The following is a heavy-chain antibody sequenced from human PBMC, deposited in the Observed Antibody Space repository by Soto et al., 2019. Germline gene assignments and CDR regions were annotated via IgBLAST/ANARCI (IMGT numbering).Heavy chain of an antibody. CDR3: TKNIGASGTNYYGMDV. Sequence: EVQPLESGGGLVQPGGSLRLSCAASGFTFSSYAMNWVRQAPGQGLEWVSTLSGSGGSTYYAYSAKGRFTSSRDNSKNTLYLQMNSLRAEDTAVYSCTKNIGASGTNYYGMDVWGQGTRVTVSS. CDR2: LSGSGGST. D-gene: IGHD6-13*01. CDR1: GFTFSSYA. V-gene: IGHV3-23*01. J-gene: IGHJ6*02.